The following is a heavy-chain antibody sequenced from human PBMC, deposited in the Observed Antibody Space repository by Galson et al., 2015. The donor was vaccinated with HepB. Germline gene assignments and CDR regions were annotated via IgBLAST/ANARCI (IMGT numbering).Heavy chain of an antibody. D-gene: IGHD3-16*01. J-gene: IGHJ4*02. CDR1: GFTFYVYT. Sequence: SLRLSCAASGFTFYVYTMNWVRQAPGKGLEWVSAIRGSGTGTYYADSVKGHFTISRDDSKNTVFLQLNSLRAEDTAIYYCAKDSGFGGEHYWGQGILVTVSS. CDR2: IRGSGTGT. V-gene: IGHV3-23*01. CDR3: AKDSGFGGEHY.